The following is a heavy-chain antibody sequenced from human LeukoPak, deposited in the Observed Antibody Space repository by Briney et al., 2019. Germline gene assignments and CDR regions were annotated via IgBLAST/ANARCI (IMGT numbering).Heavy chain of an antibody. V-gene: IGHV3-30*02. D-gene: IGHD4-17*01. J-gene: IGHJ6*03. Sequence: GGSLRLSCAASGFTFSSYGMHWVRQAPGKGLEWVAFIRYDGSNKYYADSVKGRFTISRDNSKNTLYLQMNSLRAEDTAVYYCAKDDRIGATVRYYYYYMDVWGKGTTVTISS. CDR2: IRYDGSNK. CDR3: AKDDRIGATVRYYYYYMDV. CDR1: GFTFSSYG.